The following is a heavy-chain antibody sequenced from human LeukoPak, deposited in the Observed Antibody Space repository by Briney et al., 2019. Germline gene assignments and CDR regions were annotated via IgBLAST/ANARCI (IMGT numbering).Heavy chain of an antibody. Sequence: SETLSLTCTVSGGSISSSSYYWGWIRQPPGKGLEWIGSIYYSGSTYYNPSLKSRVTISVDTSKNQFSLKLSSVTAADTAVYYCASTIHYDILTGYSDFDYWGQGTLVTVSS. V-gene: IGHV4-39*01. CDR2: IYYSGST. CDR3: ASTIHYDILTGYSDFDY. J-gene: IGHJ4*02. D-gene: IGHD3-9*01. CDR1: GGSISSSSYY.